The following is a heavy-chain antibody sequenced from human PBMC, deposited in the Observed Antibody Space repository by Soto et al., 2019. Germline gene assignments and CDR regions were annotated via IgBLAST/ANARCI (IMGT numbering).Heavy chain of an antibody. CDR3: AKAHRPAAAHNDAFDI. D-gene: IGHD6-25*01. J-gene: IGHJ3*02. Sequence: EVQLVESGGGLVQPGRSLRLSCAASGFTFDDYAMHWVRQAPGKGLEWVSGISWNSGSIGYADSVKGRFTISRDNAKNSLYLQMNSLRAEDTALYYCAKAHRPAAAHNDAFDIWGQGTMVTVSS. CDR2: ISWNSGSI. V-gene: IGHV3-9*01. CDR1: GFTFDDYA.